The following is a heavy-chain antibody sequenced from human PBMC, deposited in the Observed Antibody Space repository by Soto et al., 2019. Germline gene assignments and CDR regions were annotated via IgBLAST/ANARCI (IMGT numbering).Heavy chain of an antibody. CDR3: TRQTERGGYRYGAFDI. V-gene: IGHV4-59*08. J-gene: IGHJ3*02. CDR1: GGSIRPYF. Sequence: QVQVQESGPGLVKPSETLSLTCTVSGGSIRPYFWGWIRQPPGKGLEWIGYIYDNEKTNYNPSLMGRVSIAAATSKNQFSLKLSTVTAADPAVYYCTRQTERGGYRYGAFDILGQGTMGTVSS. D-gene: IGHD3-9*01. CDR2: IYDNEKT.